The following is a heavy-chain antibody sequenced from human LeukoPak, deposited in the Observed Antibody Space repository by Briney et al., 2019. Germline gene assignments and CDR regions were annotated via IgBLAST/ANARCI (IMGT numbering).Heavy chain of an antibody. V-gene: IGHV3-48*03. Sequence: GGSLRLSCAASGFTFSSYEMNWVRQAPGKGLEWVSYISSSGSTIYYADSVKGRFTISRDNAKNSLYLQMNSLRAEDTVVYYCARDNPRSYYYYMDVWGKGTTVTVSS. D-gene: IGHD1-14*01. CDR2: ISSSGSTI. CDR3: ARDNPRSYYYYMDV. CDR1: GFTFSSYE. J-gene: IGHJ6*03.